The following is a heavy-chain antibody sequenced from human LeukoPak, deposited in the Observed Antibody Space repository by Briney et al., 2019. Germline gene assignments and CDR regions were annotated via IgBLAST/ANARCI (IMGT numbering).Heavy chain of an antibody. CDR1: GGSISSYY. D-gene: IGHD5-18*01. CDR3: ARLNSYGSYYYYYMDV. CDR2: IYTSGST. J-gene: IGHJ6*03. Sequence: KPSETLSLTCTVSGGSISSYYWSWIRQPAGKGLEWIGRIYTSGSTNYNPSLKSRVTMSVDTSKNQFSLKLSSVTAADTAVYYCARLNSYGSYYYYYMDVWGKGTTVTVSS. V-gene: IGHV4-4*07.